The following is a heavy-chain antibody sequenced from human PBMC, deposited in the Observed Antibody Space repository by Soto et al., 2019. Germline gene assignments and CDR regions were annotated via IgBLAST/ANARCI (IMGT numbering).Heavy chain of an antibody. D-gene: IGHD2-15*01. V-gene: IGHV4-4*02. CDR2: IYHSGST. CDR1: GDSFSNTNW. Sequence: PSETLSLTCAVSGDSFSNTNWWSWVRQPPGKGLEWVGEIYHSGSTNYNPSLRSRVTISLDKSKNQFSLNLTSVTAADTSLYYCAKRPLRGFQLVVNHWGQGILVIVSA. CDR3: AKRPLRGFQLVVNH. J-gene: IGHJ4*02.